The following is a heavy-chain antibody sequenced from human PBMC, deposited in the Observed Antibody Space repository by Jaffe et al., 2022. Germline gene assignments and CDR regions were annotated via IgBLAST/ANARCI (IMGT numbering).Heavy chain of an antibody. Sequence: QVQLVESGGGVVQPGGSLRLSCAASGFTFSSYGMHWVRQAPGKGLEWVAFIRYDGSNKYYADSVKGRFTISRDNSKNTLYLQMNSLRAEDTAVYYCAKDKRYQRQHWDRFDYWGQGTLVTVSS. CDR3: AKDKRYQRQHWDRFDY. J-gene: IGHJ4*02. CDR1: GFTFSSYG. CDR2: IRYDGSNK. D-gene: IGHD2-2*01. V-gene: IGHV3-30*02.